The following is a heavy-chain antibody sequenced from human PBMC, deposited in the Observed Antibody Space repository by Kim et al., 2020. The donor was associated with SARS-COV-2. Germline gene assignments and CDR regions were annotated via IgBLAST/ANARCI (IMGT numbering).Heavy chain of an antibody. CDR2: INPTAGST. CDR1: GYTFTSSR. D-gene: IGHD2-21*01. V-gene: IGHV1-46*01. Sequence: ASVKVSCKASGYTFTSSRIQWVRQAPGQGLEWLGIINPTAGSTNYEQKLQGRVTMTRDTSTRTVYMDLSSLRSEDTAVYYCARGAVAVVGVGYF. CDR3: ARGAVAVVGVGYF. J-gene: IGHJ4*03.